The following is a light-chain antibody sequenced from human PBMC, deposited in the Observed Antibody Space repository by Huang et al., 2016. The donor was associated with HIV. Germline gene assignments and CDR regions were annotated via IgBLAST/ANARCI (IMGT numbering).Light chain of an antibody. CDR1: QRFLSTPDNRNY. CDR2: WAS. Sequence: DIVMTQSPDSLTVSLGARATINCVSSQRFLSTPDNRNYLAWYHQKTRQPPKLLISWASTRESGVPDRFRGSGSATDFTLTIDNLQAEDVAFYFCQQYYSTPGFGRGTYVEV. CDR3: QQYYSTPG. V-gene: IGKV4-1*01. J-gene: IGKJ1*01.